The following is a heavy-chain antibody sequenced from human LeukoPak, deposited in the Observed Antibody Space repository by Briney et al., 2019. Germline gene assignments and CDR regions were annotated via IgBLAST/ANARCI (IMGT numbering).Heavy chain of an antibody. J-gene: IGHJ5*02. CDR2: INYSGTT. Sequence: SETLSLTCTASGGSIGSYYWSWIRQPPGKGLEWIGYINYSGTTNYNPSLKSRVSMSVDTSKNQFSLKLSSVTAADTAVYYCARGTMMVGPWGQGTQVTVSS. V-gene: IGHV4-59*01. CDR1: GGSIGSYY. D-gene: IGHD3-22*01. CDR3: ARGTMMVGP.